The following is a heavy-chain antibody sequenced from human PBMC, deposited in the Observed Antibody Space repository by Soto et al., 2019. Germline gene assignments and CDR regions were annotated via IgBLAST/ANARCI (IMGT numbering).Heavy chain of an antibody. D-gene: IGHD3-10*01. CDR2: IYDIGSA. CDR3: AREYYYGSGSPMAH. V-gene: IGHV4-30-4*01. J-gene: IGHJ4*02. Sequence: PSETLSLTCTVSGGSIRSGDYYWRWILQPPGKGLEWMGYIYDIGSAYYNPSLKRRLTISVDRSKNQFSLKLTPVTAADTAVYFCAREYYYGSGSPMAHWGQGTLVTVSS. CDR1: GGSIRSGDYY.